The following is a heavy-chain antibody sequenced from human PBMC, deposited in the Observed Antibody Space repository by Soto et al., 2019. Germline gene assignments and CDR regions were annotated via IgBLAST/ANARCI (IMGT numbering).Heavy chain of an antibody. Sequence: QVQLQESGPGLVKPSETLSLTCTVSGGSVTSGSYYWSWIRQPPGKGLEWIGYIYYSGSTNYNPSLKRRVTMSVDTSKNQFSLKLSSVTAADTAVYYCARSGSGYSGYDYFDYWGQGTLVTVSS. V-gene: IGHV4-61*01. CDR2: IYYSGST. CDR3: ARSGSGYSGYDYFDY. CDR1: GGSVTSGSYY. D-gene: IGHD5-12*01. J-gene: IGHJ4*02.